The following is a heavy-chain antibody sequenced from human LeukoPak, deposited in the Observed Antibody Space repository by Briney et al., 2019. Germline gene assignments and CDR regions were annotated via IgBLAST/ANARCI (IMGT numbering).Heavy chain of an antibody. J-gene: IGHJ4*02. D-gene: IGHD2-15*01. V-gene: IGHV3-53*01. CDR1: GFTLSSNY. CDR3: ASARSYCSGDNCYWGFDY. CDR2: INSGSMT. Sequence: PGYSLTLSCAVSGFTLSSNYMNWVRQPPGKGLEWVSVINSGSMTYYADPVKGVFTISRDTTNNTLYLQMVSLRDEDTAVYYCASARSYCSGDNCYWGFDYWGRGTLVTVSS.